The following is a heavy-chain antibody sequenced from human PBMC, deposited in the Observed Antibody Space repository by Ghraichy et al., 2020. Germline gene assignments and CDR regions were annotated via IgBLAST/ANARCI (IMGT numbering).Heavy chain of an antibody. V-gene: IGHV3-30*04. D-gene: IGHD4-17*01. CDR3: ARDRVAYGDYVAYYFDY. J-gene: IGHJ4*02. CDR2: ISYDGSNK. Sequence: GESLNISCAASGFTFSSYARHWVRQAPGKGLEWVAVISYDGSNKYYADSVKGRFTISRDNSKNTLYLQMNSLRAEDTAVYYCARDRVAYGDYVAYYFDYWGQGTLVTVSS. CDR1: GFTFSSYA.